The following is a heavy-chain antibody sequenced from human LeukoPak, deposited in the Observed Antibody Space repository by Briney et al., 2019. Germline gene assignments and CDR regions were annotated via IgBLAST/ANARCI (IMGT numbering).Heavy chain of an antibody. CDR3: ARSSELRRIDY. V-gene: IGHV1-8*01. CDR1: GYTFTSYD. CDR2: MNPNSGNT. J-gene: IGHJ4*02. D-gene: IGHD1-7*01. Sequence: ASVKVSCKASGYTFTSYDINWVRQATGQGLEWMGWMNPNSGNTGYAQEFKGRVTITRNTSISTAYMELSHLRFEDTAVYSCARSSELRRIDYWGQGTLVTVSS.